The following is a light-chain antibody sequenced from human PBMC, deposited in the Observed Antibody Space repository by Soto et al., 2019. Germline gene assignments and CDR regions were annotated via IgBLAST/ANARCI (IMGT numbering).Light chain of an antibody. CDR3: QQYDAWPRT. CDR2: YAS. CDR1: QSVGKE. V-gene: IGKV3-15*01. Sequence: EIVMTQSPATLSVSPGERVTLSCRATQSVGKELAWYQQKPGQAPRLLIYYASARVTGVPIRFSGSGSGTEFTLTITSLQSEDFAVYYCQQYDAWPRTFGGGTKVDIK. J-gene: IGKJ4*01.